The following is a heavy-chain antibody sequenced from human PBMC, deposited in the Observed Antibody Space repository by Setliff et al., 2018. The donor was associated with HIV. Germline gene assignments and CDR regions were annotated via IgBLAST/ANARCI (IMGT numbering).Heavy chain of an antibody. CDR1: GYTFTSYY. CDR3: ASYSGSYFG. J-gene: IGHJ4*02. V-gene: IGHV1-69*05. CDR2: IIPIFGTA. D-gene: IGHD1-26*01. Sequence: GASVKVSCKASGYTFTSYYMHWVRQAPGQGLEWMGGIIPIFGTANYAQKFQGRVTITTDESTSTAYMELSSLRSEDTAVYYCASYSGSYFGWGQGTLVTVSS.